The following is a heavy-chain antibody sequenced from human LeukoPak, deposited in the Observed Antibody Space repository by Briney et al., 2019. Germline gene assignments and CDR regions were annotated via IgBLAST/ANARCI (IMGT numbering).Heavy chain of an antibody. D-gene: IGHD5-12*01. Sequence: GGSLRLSCAASGFIFGSDWMSWVRQAPGKGLEWVANINGDASEKNYVDSVRGRFTISRDNVKNSLYLQMNGLRAEDTAVYYCARDHSGYGDWGQGTLVTVSS. CDR3: ARDHSGYGD. CDR2: INGDASEK. V-gene: IGHV3-7*04. CDR1: GFIFGSDW. J-gene: IGHJ4*02.